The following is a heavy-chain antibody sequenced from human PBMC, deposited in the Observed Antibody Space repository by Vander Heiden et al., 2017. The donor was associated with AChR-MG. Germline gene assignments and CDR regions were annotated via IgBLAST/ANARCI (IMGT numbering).Heavy chain of an antibody. Sequence: EVQLLESGGGLVQPGGSLRLSCAASGFTFSSYAMGWVRQAPGKGLEWVSAISGSGGSTYYADSVKGRFTISRDNSKNTLYLQMNSLRAEDTAVYYCAKDLGYYDSSGYSWFDPWGQGTLVTVSS. J-gene: IGHJ5*02. CDR2: ISGSGGST. CDR3: AKDLGYYDSSGYSWFDP. V-gene: IGHV3-23*01. CDR1: GFTFSSYA. D-gene: IGHD3-22*01.